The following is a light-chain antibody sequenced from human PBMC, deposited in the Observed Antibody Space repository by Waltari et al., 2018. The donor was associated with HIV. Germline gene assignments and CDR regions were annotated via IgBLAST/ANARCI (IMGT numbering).Light chain of an antibody. J-gene: IGLJ2*01. CDR1: QLGNTY. CDR2: QPT. CDR3: LAWDNNIVA. V-gene: IGLV3-1*01. Sequence: SYDVTQPPSVSVSPGQTASITCPGDQLGNTYISWYQQKPGQSPVLVIYQPTKRPSGLPERFSGSISGNTATLTIGGTQAMDEADYYCLAWDNNIVAFGGGTKLTVL.